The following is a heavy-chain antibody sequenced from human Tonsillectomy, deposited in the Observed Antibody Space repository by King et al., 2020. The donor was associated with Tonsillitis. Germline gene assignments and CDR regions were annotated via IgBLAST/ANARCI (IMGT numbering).Heavy chain of an antibody. CDR3: AKGKDYGEHYGMDV. Sequence: QLVQSGGGVVQPGRSLRLSCAASGFIFSVYGIHWVRQAPGKGLEWVAVISYDGSNKYYADSVKGRFTISRDNSKNTLYLQMNSLRTEDTAVYYCAKGKDYGEHYGMDVWGQGTTVTVSS. CDR1: GFIFSVYG. V-gene: IGHV3-30*18. CDR2: ISYDGSNK. J-gene: IGHJ6*02. D-gene: IGHD4-17*01.